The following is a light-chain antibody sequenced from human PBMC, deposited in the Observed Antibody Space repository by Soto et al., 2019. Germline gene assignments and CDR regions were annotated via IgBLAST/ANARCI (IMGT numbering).Light chain of an antibody. Sequence: QLVLTQPASVSGSPGQTITISCTGTRTDIGGYNLVSWYQQHPGKAPKLLIHEVSNRPSGISNRFNGSKSDNMASLTISGLRAEDEADYYCSAYSAGSTLLVFGSGTKVTVL. CDR2: EVS. CDR3: SAYSAGSTLLV. V-gene: IGLV2-14*01. CDR1: RTDIGGYNL. J-gene: IGLJ1*01.